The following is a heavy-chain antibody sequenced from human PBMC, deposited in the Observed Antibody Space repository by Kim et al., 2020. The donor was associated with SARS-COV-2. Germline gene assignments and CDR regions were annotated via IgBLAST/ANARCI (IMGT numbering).Heavy chain of an antibody. CDR2: INHSGST. D-gene: IGHD6-13*01. J-gene: IGHJ5*02. CDR3: ARGRFVSRGYGVRNWLDP. V-gene: IGHV4-34*01. CDR1: GGSFSGYY. Sequence: SETLSLTCAVYGGSFSGYYWSWIRQPPGKGLEWIGEINHSGSTNYNPSLKSRVTISVDTSKNQFSLKLSSVTAADTAVYYCARGRFVSRGYGVRNWLDPWDKGTLVTVSS.